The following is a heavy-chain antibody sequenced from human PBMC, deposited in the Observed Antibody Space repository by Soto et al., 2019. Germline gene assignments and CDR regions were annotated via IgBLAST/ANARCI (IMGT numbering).Heavy chain of an antibody. CDR3: AKDLYSGYDYPYFDY. Sequence: GGSLRLSCAASGFTFSSYAMSWVRQAPGKGLEWVSAISGSGGSTYYADSVKGRFTISRDNSKNTLYLQMNSLRAEDTAVYYCAKDLYSGYDYPYFDYWGQGTLVTVSS. V-gene: IGHV3-23*01. CDR1: GFTFSSYA. J-gene: IGHJ4*02. CDR2: ISGSGGST. D-gene: IGHD5-12*01.